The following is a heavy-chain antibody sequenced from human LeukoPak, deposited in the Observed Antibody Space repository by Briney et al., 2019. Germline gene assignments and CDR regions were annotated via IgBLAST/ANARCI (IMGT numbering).Heavy chain of an antibody. V-gene: IGHV1-18*01. Sequence: ASVKVSCKASGYTFTSYGISWVRQAPGQGLEWMGWISAYNGNTNYAQKLQGRVTMTTDTSTSTAYMELRSLRSDDTAVYYCARAGSYLPAPGSDAFDIWGQGTMVTVSS. CDR3: ARAGSYLPAPGSDAFDI. CDR1: GYTFTSYG. CDR2: ISAYNGNT. J-gene: IGHJ3*02. D-gene: IGHD1-26*01.